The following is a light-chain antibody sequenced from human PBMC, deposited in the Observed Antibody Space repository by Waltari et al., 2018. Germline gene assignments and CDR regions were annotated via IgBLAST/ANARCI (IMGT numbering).Light chain of an antibody. CDR2: AAS. CDR3: QQDYTTPYS. Sequence: DIQMTQSPSSLSASVGDRVTVTCRASQGINKDLSWYQQKPGKAPTLLIYAASSLQTGVSSRFSVSGSGTDFTLTINSLQPEDVATYYCQQDYTTPYSFGQGTKVEIK. J-gene: IGKJ2*03. V-gene: IGKV1-27*01. CDR1: QGINKD.